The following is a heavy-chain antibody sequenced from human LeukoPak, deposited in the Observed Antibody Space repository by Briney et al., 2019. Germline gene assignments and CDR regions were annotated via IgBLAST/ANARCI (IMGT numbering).Heavy chain of an antibody. D-gene: IGHD2-15*01. CDR3: AKGPVVVVLYEYFQH. J-gene: IGHJ1*01. V-gene: IGHV3-23*01. CDR1: GFTFSNYW. CDR2: ISGSGGST. Sequence: GGSLRLSCAASGFTFSNYWMTWVRQAPGKGLEWVSAISGSGGSTYYADSVKGRFTISRDNSKNTLYLQMNSLRAEDTAVYYCAKGPVVVVLYEYFQHWGQGTLVTVSS.